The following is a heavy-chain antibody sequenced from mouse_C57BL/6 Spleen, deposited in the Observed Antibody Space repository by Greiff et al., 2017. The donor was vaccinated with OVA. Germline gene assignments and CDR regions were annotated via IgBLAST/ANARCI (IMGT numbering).Heavy chain of an antibody. CDR1: GFNIKDDY. CDR3: TTGYDGHFDY. J-gene: IGHJ2*01. D-gene: IGHD2-3*01. Sequence: VQLQQSGAELVRPGASVKLSCTASGFNIKDDYMHWVKQRPEQGLEWIGWIDPANGDTAYASKFQGKATITADTSSNTAYLQLSSRTSEDTAVYYCTTGYDGHFDYWGQGTTLTVSS. CDR2: IDPANGDT. V-gene: IGHV14-4*01.